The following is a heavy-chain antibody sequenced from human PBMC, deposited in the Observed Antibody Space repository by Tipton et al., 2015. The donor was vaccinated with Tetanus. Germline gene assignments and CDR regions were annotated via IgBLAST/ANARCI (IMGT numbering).Heavy chain of an antibody. Sequence: SLRLSCAASKFSFSRHSMNWVRQAPGKGLEWVSSISSGSTYIYYADSVKGRFTISRDNAKNSLYLLMDSLRAEDTAVYYCARANNELPKKGPFDHWGQGVLVLVSS. J-gene: IGHJ4*02. CDR3: ARANNELPKKGPFDH. CDR2: ISSGSTYI. V-gene: IGHV3-21*01. D-gene: IGHD1-1*01. CDR1: KFSFSRHS.